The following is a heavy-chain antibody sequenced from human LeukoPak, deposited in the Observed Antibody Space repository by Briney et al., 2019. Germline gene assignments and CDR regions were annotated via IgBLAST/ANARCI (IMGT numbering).Heavy chain of an antibody. CDR1: GFTFSSYG. J-gene: IGHJ4*02. D-gene: IGHD3-10*01. V-gene: IGHV3-30*18. CDR3: VKDRRTYHYVLGRWDY. Sequence: QPGGSLRLSCAASGFTFSSYGMHWVRQAPGKGLEWVAGILYDGDSKYYADSVKGRFTISGDNSNNTVFLQMNSLRAEDTAVYFCVKDRRTYHYVLGRWDYWGQGTLVTVSS. CDR2: ILYDGDSK.